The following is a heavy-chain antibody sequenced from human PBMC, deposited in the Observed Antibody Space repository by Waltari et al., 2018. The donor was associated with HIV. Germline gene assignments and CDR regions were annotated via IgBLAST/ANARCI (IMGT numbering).Heavy chain of an antibody. D-gene: IGHD6-13*01. CDR3: ARDGPPGIAAAGLAGYYGMDV. CDR2: IYTSGST. V-gene: IGHV4-61*02. Sequence: QVQLQESGPGLVKPSQTLSLTCTVSGGSIRSGSYYWSWIRQPAGKGLEWIGRIYTSGSTNYNPSLKSRVTISVDTSKNQFSLKLSSVTAADTAVYYCARDGPPGIAAAGLAGYYGMDVWGQGTTVTVSS. J-gene: IGHJ6*02. CDR1: GGSIRSGSYY.